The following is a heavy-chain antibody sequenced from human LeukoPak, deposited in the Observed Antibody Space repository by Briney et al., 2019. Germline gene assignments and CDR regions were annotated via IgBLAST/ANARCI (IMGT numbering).Heavy chain of an antibody. D-gene: IGHD3-22*01. J-gene: IGHJ4*02. CDR1: GYSISTSYY. Sequence: PSETLSLTCAVSGYSISTSYYWGWIRQPPGKGLEWIGTIHHSGDTYYNPSLESRVTTSLDTSKNQFSLHLSSVTAADTALYYCARASNSGYYYFDYWGQGTLVTVSS. CDR2: IHHSGDT. V-gene: IGHV4-38-2*01. CDR3: ARASNSGYYYFDY.